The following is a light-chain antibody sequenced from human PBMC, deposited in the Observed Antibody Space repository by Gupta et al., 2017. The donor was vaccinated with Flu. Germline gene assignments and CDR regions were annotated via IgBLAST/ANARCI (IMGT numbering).Light chain of an antibody. Sequence: SVTISCTGTSSDVGGYNYVSWYQQHPGKAPKLMIDEVSKRPAGVTDRLSGSKPGKTASMTVSGLQAEDEADYYCSSYAGSNNLVFGGGTKLTVL. CDR1: SSDVGGYNY. J-gene: IGLJ3*02. V-gene: IGLV2-8*01. CDR2: EVS. CDR3: SSYAGSNNLV.